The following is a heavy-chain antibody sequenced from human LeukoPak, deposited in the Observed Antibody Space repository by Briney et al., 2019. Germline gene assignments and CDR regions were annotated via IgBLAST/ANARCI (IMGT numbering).Heavy chain of an antibody. Sequence: SETLSLTCTVSGGSISSGGYYWSWIRQHPGKGLEWIGYIYYSGSTYYNPSLKSRVTISVDTSKNQFSLKLSSVTAADTAVYYCARQGLLTGYCSGGSCYYFDYWGQGTLVTVSS. D-gene: IGHD2-15*01. J-gene: IGHJ4*02. V-gene: IGHV4-31*03. CDR1: GGSISSGGYY. CDR2: IYYSGST. CDR3: ARQGLLTGYCSGGSCYYFDY.